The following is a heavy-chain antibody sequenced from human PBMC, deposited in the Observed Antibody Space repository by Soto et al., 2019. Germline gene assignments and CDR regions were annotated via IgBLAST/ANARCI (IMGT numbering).Heavy chain of an antibody. V-gene: IGHV4-34*01. Sequence: SETLSLTCAVYCGSFSSYYWSWIRQPPGKGLEWIGEINHSGSTNYNPSLKSRVTMSVDTSKNQFSLKLSSVTAADTAVYYCARTSRFDCWGQGTLVTSPQ. CDR1: CGSFSSYY. J-gene: IGHJ4*02. CDR3: ARTSRFDC. CDR2: INHSGST. D-gene: IGHD6-6*01.